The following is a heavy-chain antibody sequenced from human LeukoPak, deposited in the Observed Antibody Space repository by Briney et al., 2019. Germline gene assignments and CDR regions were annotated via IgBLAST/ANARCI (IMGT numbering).Heavy chain of an antibody. V-gene: IGHV3-7*01. Sequence: GGTLRLSCAYSGLTFKTYWTTWARRAPGNHLECLPNKKQDRSETYYVASVKGRFTISRDNAKNSVYLQMNSLRAEDTALYYCARAYCSTTNCSPSPDYWGQGTLVTVSS. D-gene: IGHD2-2*01. J-gene: IGHJ4*02. CDR3: ARAYCSTTNCSPSPDY. CDR2: KKQDRSET. CDR1: GLTFKTYW.